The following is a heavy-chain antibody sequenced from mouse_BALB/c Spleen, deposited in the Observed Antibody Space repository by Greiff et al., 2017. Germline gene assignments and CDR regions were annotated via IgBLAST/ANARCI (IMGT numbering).Heavy chain of an antibody. J-gene: IGHJ2*01. CDR2: IDPANGNT. CDR1: GFNIKDTY. Sequence: EVQLQQSGAELVKPGASVKLSCTASGFNIKDTYMHWVKQRPEQGLEWIGRIDPANGNTKYDPKFQGKATITADTSSNTAYLQLSSLTSEDTAVYYCARGSYYGNCYYFDYWGQGTTLTVSS. V-gene: IGHV14-3*02. D-gene: IGHD2-10*01. CDR3: ARGSYYGNCYYFDY.